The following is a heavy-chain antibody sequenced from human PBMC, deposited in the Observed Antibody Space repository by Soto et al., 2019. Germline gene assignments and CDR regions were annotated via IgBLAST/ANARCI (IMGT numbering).Heavy chain of an antibody. Sequence: SETLSLTCTVSGGSVNTAPYHWSWIRQSPRNGLEWIGKIYYTGSTNYNPSFDSRVAISLDTSNNQFSLRLTSLTAADTAVYFCARDHHSYYDTSGYYPYFDFWGQGTLVTVSS. J-gene: IGHJ4*02. CDR3: ARDHHSYYDTSGYYPYFDF. V-gene: IGHV4-61*01. CDR2: IYYTGST. CDR1: GGSVNTAPYH. D-gene: IGHD3-22*01.